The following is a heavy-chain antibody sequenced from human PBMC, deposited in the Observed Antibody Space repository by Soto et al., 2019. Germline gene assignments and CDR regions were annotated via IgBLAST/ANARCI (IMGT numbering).Heavy chain of an antibody. CDR2: IVPMLGTA. J-gene: IGHJ6*02. D-gene: IGHD1-1*01. CDR3: ARNGTYRRSLSQYSGMDV. V-gene: IGHV1-69*13. Sequence: GAPVQVSCKASGGFSDFIMNWVRQTHGQGLEWMGGIVPMLGTATYAEKFKGRVTISATGSTSTVYMELTSLRSEDTAVYYCARNGTYRRSLSQYSGMDVWGQGTTVTVSS. CDR1: GGFSDFI.